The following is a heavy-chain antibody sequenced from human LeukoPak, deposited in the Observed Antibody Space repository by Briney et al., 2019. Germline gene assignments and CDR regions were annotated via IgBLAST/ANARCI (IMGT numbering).Heavy chain of an antibody. V-gene: IGHV4-39*01. CDR1: GGSISSRPYD. CDR3: ARHLSQGDGTKRGFYY. CDR2: ISYSGST. J-gene: IGHJ4*02. Sequence: SETLSLTCTVSGGSISSRPYDWGWIRQPPGKGLEYIGSISYSGSTYYNPSLRSRVTISVDTSSNQFSLKLSSVTAADTAVYYCARHLSQGDGTKRGFYYWGQGTLVTVSS. D-gene: IGHD5-24*01.